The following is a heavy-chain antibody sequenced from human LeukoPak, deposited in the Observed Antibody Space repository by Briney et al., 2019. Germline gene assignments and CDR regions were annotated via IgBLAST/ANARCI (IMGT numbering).Heavy chain of an antibody. D-gene: IGHD5-12*01. CDR1: GFTFSSYE. Sequence: GGSLRLSCAASGFTFSSYEMNWVRQAPGQGLEWVSYISSSGSTIYYANSVKGRFTISRDNAKNSLYLQMNSLRAEDTAVYYCARDSVNYDQWGQGTLVTVSS. CDR3: ARDSVNYDQ. J-gene: IGHJ4*02. V-gene: IGHV3-48*03. CDR2: ISSSGSTI.